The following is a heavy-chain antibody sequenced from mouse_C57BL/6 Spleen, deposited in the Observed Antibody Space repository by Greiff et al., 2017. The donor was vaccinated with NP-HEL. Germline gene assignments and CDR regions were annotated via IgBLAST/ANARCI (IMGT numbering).Heavy chain of an antibody. CDR3: ARCHFNWYFDY. CDR2: IRNKANGYTT. D-gene: IGHD4-1*01. CDR1: GFTFTDYY. J-gene: IGHJ2*01. V-gene: IGHV7-3*01. Sequence: EVMLVESGGGLVQPGGSLSLSCAASGFTFTDYYMSWVRQTPGKALEWLGFIRNKANGYTTEYSASVKGRFTISRDNSQSILYLQMNALRAEDSATYYCARCHFNWYFDYWGQGTTLTVSS.